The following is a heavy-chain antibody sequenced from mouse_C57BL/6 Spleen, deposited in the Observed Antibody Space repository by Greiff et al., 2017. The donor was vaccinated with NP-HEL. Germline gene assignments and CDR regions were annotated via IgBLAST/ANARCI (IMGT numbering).Heavy chain of an antibody. CDR3: ARQDGNYAFAY. V-gene: IGHV1-69*01. D-gene: IGHD2-1*01. J-gene: IGHJ3*01. Sequence: QVQLQQPGAELVMPGASVKLSCKASGYTFTSYWMHWVKQRPGQGLEWIGEIDPSDSYTNYNQKFKGKSTLTVDKSSSTAYMQLSSLTSEDSAVYYCARQDGNYAFAYWGQGTLVTVSA. CDR1: GYTFTSYW. CDR2: IDPSDSYT.